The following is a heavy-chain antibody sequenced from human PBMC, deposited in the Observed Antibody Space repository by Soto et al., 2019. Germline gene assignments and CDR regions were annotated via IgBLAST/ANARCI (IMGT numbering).Heavy chain of an antibody. CDR2: INPDSGDT. D-gene: IGHD2-2*01. CDR1: GYTFTGFY. J-gene: IGHJ4*02. V-gene: IGHV1-2*06. Sequence: ASVKVSCKASGYTFTGFYMHWVRQAPGQGLEWMGRINPDSGDTDHAEKFQGRVTMTRDTSISTAYMELTRLTSDDTAVYHCAISVGVPHPHRAFDYWGQGTPVTVSS. CDR3: AISVGVPHPHRAFDY.